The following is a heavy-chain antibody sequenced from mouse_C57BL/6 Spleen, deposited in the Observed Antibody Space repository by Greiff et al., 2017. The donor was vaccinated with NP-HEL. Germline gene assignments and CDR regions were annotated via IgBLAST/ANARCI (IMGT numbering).Heavy chain of an antibody. Sequence: EVQRVESGGGLVQPGGSLSLSCAASGFTFTDYYMSWVRQPPGKALEWLGFIRNKANGYTTEYSASVKGRFTISRYNSQSILYLQMNALRAEDSATYYCARYRGGGFAYWGQGTLVTVSA. CDR1: GFTFTDYY. CDR2: IRNKANGYTT. CDR3: ARYRGGGFAY. J-gene: IGHJ3*01. V-gene: IGHV7-3*01.